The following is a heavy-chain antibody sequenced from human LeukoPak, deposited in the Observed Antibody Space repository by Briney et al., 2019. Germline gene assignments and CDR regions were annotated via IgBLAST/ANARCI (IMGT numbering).Heavy chain of an antibody. CDR3: ARDRGFIGVFYNGIDV. CDR2: ISGTSTYI. J-gene: IGHJ6*02. D-gene: IGHD3-10*01. CDR1: GFTFSTHR. V-gene: IGHV3-21*01. Sequence: PGGSLRLSCAASGFTFSTHRMHWVRQAPGKGLEWVSSISGTSTYIHHADSVRGRFTISRDNAKNSLYLQMNSLRAEDTAVYYCARDRGFIGVFYNGIDVWGQGTTVTVSS.